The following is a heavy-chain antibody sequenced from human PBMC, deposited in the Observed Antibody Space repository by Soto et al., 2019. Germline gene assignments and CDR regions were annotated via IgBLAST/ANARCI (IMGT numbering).Heavy chain of an antibody. CDR2: ISSSGGDT. CDR1: GFTFSSYA. V-gene: IGHV3-23*01. Sequence: PGGSLRLSCAASGFTFSSYAMSWVRQTPGKGLEWVSAISSSGGDTYYTDSVKGRFTISRDNSKNTLYLQMHSLSAEDTAVYYCAKRYYYDNSGLSDYWGQGTLVTGSP. J-gene: IGHJ4*02. D-gene: IGHD3-22*01. CDR3: AKRYYYDNSGLSDY.